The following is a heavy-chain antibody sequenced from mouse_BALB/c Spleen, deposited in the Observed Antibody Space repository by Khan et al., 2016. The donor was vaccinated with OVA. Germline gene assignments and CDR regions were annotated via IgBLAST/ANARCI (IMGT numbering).Heavy chain of an antibody. Sequence: EVQLQESGPGLVKPSQSLSLTCTVTGYSITSDYAWNWIRQFPGNKLEWMGYITYSGSTSYNPSLKSRISITRNTSKNQFFLQLNSVTTEDTATYFCARRSVWGAGTTVTVSS. V-gene: IGHV3-2*02. CDR1: GYSITSDYA. J-gene: IGHJ1*01. CDR3: ARRSV. CDR2: ITYSGST.